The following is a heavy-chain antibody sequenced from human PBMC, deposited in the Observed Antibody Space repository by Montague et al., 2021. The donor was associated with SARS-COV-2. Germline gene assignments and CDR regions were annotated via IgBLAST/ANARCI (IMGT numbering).Heavy chain of an antibody. CDR1: GFTFSDYY. CDR3: ARVSSNWSDAFDV. J-gene: IGHJ3*01. CDR2: ISSGGTTI. V-gene: IGHV3-11*01. D-gene: IGHD6-13*01. Sequence: SLRLSCAASGFTFSDYYMSWFRQAPGKGPEWLSYISSGGTTIFYADSVKSRLTISRDNAENSLYLQVNSLRGEDTAVYYCARVSSNWSDAFDVWGQGTMVTVSS.